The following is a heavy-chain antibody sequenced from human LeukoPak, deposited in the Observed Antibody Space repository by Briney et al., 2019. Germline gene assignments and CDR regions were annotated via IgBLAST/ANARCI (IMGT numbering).Heavy chain of an antibody. CDR3: ARPRYGSGSLDS. CDR1: GESFSGHY. J-gene: IGHJ4*02. Sequence: SETLSLTCAVYGESFSGHYWTWIRQPPGKGLEWIGEINHSGSTTSNPSLNSRATITVDTSKNQFSLKLTSVTAADTAVYYCARPRYGSGSLDSWGQGTLVTVSS. CDR2: INHSGST. D-gene: IGHD3-10*01. V-gene: IGHV4-34*01.